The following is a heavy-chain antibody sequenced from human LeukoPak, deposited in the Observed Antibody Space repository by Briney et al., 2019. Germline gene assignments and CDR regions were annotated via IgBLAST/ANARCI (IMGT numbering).Heavy chain of an antibody. D-gene: IGHD3-22*01. V-gene: IGHV3-33*01. J-gene: IGHJ3*01. CDR3: ARDSGRSYFDSSGSIDVFDV. Sequence: GRSLRLSCAVSGFTFSSYAMHWVRQAPGEGLEWVAVIWHDGSNKYYADTVKGRFTISRDNSSDTLYLQLNSLRAEDTAVYYCARDSGRSYFDSSGSIDVFDVWGQGTRVTVSS. CDR2: IWHDGSNK. CDR1: GFTFSSYA.